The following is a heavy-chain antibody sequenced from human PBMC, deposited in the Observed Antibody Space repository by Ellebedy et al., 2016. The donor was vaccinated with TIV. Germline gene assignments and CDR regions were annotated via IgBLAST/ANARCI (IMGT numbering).Heavy chain of an antibody. D-gene: IGHD6-13*01. CDR3: ARDGVGSSWFYYYYGMDV. CDR2: ISYDGSNK. V-gene: IGHV3-30*03. CDR1: GFTFSSYG. J-gene: IGHJ6*02. Sequence: PGGSLRLSFAPPGFTFSSYGMHWFRQAPGKGREWVAVISYDGSNKYYADSVKGRFTISRDNSKNKLYLQMNSLRAEDTAVYYCARDGVGSSWFYYYYGMDVWGQGTTVTVSS.